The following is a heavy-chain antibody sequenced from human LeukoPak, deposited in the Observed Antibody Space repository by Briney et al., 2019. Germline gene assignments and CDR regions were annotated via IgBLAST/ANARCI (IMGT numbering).Heavy chain of an antibody. CDR1: GYTFTGYY. CDR3: ARGGTMVGGHDAFDI. D-gene: IGHD4/OR15-4a*01. V-gene: IGHV1-2*06. Sequence: GASVKVSCKASGYTFTGYYMHWVRQAPGQGLEWMGRINPNSGGTNYAQKFQGRVIMTRDTSISTAYMELGRLRSDDTAVYYCARGGTMVGGHDAFDIWGQGTMVTVSS. J-gene: IGHJ3*02. CDR2: INPNSGGT.